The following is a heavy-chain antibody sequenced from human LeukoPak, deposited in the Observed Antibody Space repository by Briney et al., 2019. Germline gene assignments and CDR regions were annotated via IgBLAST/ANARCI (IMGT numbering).Heavy chain of an antibody. CDR1: GFTFRSHS. Sequence: GGSLRLSCAASGFTFRSHSMTWVRHAPGKGLEWVSYISGGSTTIYYADSVKGRFTISRDNAKNSLFLQMNSLRAEDTAVYYCARGGCSSTSCYYMDVWGEGTTVTVSS. D-gene: IGHD2-2*01. CDR3: ARGGCSSTSCYYMDV. V-gene: IGHV3-48*01. J-gene: IGHJ6*03. CDR2: ISGGSTTI.